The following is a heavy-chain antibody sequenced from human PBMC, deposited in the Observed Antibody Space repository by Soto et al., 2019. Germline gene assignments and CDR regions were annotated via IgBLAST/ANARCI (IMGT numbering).Heavy chain of an antibody. J-gene: IGHJ4*01. CDR3: AFGRLLRHLWFDPLEH. CDR2: INPNNGGT. CDR1: GYTFTTYY. D-gene: IGHD3-10*01. V-gene: IGHV1-2*02. Sequence: QVQLVQSRAEVKKPGASVKVSCEASGYTFTTYYIHWVRQAPGQGLEWVGWINPNNGGTNYAQKFQGRVNMTRDTSMNTAAVELTSLRSAGTAIYFCAFGRLLRHLWFDPLEHWGHGTQVTVYS.